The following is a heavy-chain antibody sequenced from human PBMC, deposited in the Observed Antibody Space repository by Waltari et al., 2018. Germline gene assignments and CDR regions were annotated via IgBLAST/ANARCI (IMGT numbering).Heavy chain of an antibody. CDR3: TTDWGSGSYPLYAFDL. D-gene: IGHD1-26*01. V-gene: IGHV3-15*01. J-gene: IGHJ3*01. CDR1: GFLFRDAG. Sequence: VQLVESGGGLVEPGGSLSLSCAASGFLFRDAGMDLVGQAPGKGLGLVGRSKSNRDGGTTEYPAPVKGRFIISRDDSSATLYLQMNNLKTEDAAVYYCTTDWGSGSYPLYAFDLWGPGTMVTVSS. CDR2: SKSNRDGGTT.